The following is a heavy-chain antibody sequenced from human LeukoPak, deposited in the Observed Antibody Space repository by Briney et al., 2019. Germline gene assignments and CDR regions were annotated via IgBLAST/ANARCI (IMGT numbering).Heavy chain of an antibody. J-gene: IGHJ4*02. V-gene: IGHV4-34*01. CDR3: ARNFCSSTSCHYYFDY. Sequence: GSLRLSCAASGFTFSSYSMNWVRQAPGKGLEWIGEINHSGSTNYNPSLKSRVTISVDTSKNQFSLKLSSVTAADTAVYYCARNFCSSTSCHYYFDYWGQGTLVTVSS. D-gene: IGHD2-2*01. CDR2: INHSGST. CDR1: GFTFSSYS.